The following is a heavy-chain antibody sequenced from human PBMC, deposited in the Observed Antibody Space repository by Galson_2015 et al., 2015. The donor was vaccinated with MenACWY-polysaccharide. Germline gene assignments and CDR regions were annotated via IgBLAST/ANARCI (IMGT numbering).Heavy chain of an antibody. Sequence: SLRLCCAAYGFTFTDYYMTWIRQGPGKGLEWVSHISHSGNTVYNADSVMCRLAISRDHAKDSLYLEMNSLRVEDTAVYYCARYPKTVTARPLYGLDVWGQGTTVIVSS. V-gene: IGHV3-11*01. CDR2: ISHSGNTV. D-gene: IGHD6-6*01. CDR1: GFTFTDYY. J-gene: IGHJ6*02. CDR3: ARYPKTVTARPLYGLDV.